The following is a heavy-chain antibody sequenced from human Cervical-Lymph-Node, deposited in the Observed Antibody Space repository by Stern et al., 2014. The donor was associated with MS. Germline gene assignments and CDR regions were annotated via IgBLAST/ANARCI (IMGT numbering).Heavy chain of an antibody. Sequence: QLQLQESGPGLVKPSETLSLTCTVSGGSIRTFSWSGLRQPPGRGLEWIGCVYYNGTTTHNPSLKSRVTMSVDTSKSQLSLRLHSVTAADTAVYYCARHSVGVKDFDSWGQGTLVTVSS. V-gene: IGHV4-59*01. CDR1: GGSIRTFS. J-gene: IGHJ4*02. CDR3: ARHSVGVKDFDS. CDR2: VYYNGTT. D-gene: IGHD4-23*01.